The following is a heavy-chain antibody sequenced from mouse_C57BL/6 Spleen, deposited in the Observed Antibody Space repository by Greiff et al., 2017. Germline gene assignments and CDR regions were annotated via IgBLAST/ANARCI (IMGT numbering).Heavy chain of an antibody. CDR1: GYSITSGYY. CDR3: ARAEDYPYYYAMDY. Sequence: EVKLMESGPGLVKPSQSLSLTCSVTGYSITSGYYWNWIRQFPGNKLEWMGYISYDGSNNYNPSLKNRISITRDTSKNQFFLKLNSVTTEDTATYYCARAEDYPYYYAMDYWGQGTSVTVSS. D-gene: IGHD2-4*01. J-gene: IGHJ4*01. V-gene: IGHV3-6*01. CDR2: ISYDGSN.